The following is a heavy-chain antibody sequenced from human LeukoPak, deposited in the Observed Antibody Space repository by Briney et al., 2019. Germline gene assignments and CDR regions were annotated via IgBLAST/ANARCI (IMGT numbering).Heavy chain of an antibody. CDR2: ISGSGGST. V-gene: IGHV3-23*01. J-gene: IGHJ4*02. CDR1: GFPFSSYA. CDR3: ASSIAVAGRDY. D-gene: IGHD6-19*01. Sequence: GGSLRLSCAASGFPFSSYAMSWVRQAPGKGLEWVSAISGSGGSTYYADSVKGRFTISRDNSKNTLYLQMNSLRAEDTAVYYCASSIAVAGRDYWGQGTLVTVSS.